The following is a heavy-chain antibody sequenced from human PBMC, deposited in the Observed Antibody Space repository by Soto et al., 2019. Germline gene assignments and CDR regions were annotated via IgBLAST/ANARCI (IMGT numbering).Heavy chain of an antibody. V-gene: IGHV3-53*04. CDR3: ARAGKFCTTGTSPPASRGV. Sequence: PGGSLRLSCSASGFTVSSSYINWVRQAPGKGLEWVSTFYSGGKTYYADSVKGRFTISRHSSENTLYLQMNSLRSEDTAVYYCARAGKFCTTGTSPPASRGVWGEGTRVPV. CDR2: FYSGGKT. D-gene: IGHD2-8*01. J-gene: IGHJ6*02. CDR1: GFTVSSSY.